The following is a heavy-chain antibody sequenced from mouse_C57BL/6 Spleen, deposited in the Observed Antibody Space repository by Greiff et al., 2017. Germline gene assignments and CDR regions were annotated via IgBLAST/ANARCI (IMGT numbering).Heavy chain of an antibody. V-gene: IGHV1-55*01. CDR1: GYTFTSYW. Sequence: QVQLQQPGAELVKPGASVKMSCKASGYTFTSYWITWVKQRPGQGLEWIGDIYPGSGSTNYNEKFKSKATLTVDTSSSTAYMQLSSLTSEDSAVYYCASEDYSNYVAWFAYWGQGTLVTVSA. J-gene: IGHJ3*01. CDR2: IYPGSGST. D-gene: IGHD2-5*01. CDR3: ASEDYSNYVAWFAY.